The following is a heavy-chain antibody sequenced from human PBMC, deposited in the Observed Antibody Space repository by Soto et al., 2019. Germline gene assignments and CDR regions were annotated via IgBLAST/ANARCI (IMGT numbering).Heavy chain of an antibody. CDR2: ISSGSSYI. J-gene: IGHJ5*02. CDR3: VRDSLMRTS. Sequence: EVQLVESGGGLVKPGGSLRLSCAGSGFTFSSYMMNGVRQAPGKGLEWVASISSGSSYIYYADALKGRFTISRDDAKSSVYLQMNSLRDEDTAVYYCVRDSLMRTSWGQGARVTVSS. V-gene: IGHV3-21*01. CDR1: GFTFSSYM.